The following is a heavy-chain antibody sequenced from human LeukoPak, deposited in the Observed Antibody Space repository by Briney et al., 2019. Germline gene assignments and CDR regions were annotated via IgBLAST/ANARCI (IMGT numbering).Heavy chain of an antibody. J-gene: IGHJ6*02. V-gene: IGHV1-2*02. D-gene: IGHD5-12*01. CDR1: GFTFTDYY. CDR3: ARVTVDIVATTLRDYYYGMDV. Sequence: ASVKVSCKASGFTFTDYYIHWVRQAPGQGLEWMGWINPNSGDTNYAQKFQGRVTMTRDTSINTAYMELSRLRSGDTAVYYCARVTVDIVATTLRDYYYGMDVWGQGTTVTVSS. CDR2: INPNSGDT.